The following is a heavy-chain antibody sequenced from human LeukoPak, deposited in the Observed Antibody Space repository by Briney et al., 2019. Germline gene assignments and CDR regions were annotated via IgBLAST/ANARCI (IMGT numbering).Heavy chain of an antibody. V-gene: IGHV2-5*01. CDR3: AHSAYDSRGYYYFDY. J-gene: IGHJ4*02. D-gene: IGHD3-22*01. CDR1: GFSLSTSGVA. Sequence: SGPTLVKPTQTLTLTCTFSGFSLSTSGVAVGWIRQPPGKALEWLSLIYWNDDKRYSPSLKSRLTITKDTSKNQVVLTTTSMDPVDTATYYCAHSAYDSRGYYYFDYWGQGTLVTVSS. CDR2: IYWNDDK.